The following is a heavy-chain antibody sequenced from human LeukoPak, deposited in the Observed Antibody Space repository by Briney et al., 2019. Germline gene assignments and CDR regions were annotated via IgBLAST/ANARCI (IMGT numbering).Heavy chain of an antibody. J-gene: IGHJ5*02. V-gene: IGHV7-4-1*02. CDR1: GYTSTSYA. CDR3: ASGVLLWFGEVNWFDP. CDR2: INTNTGNP. D-gene: IGHD3-10*01. Sequence: GASVKVSCKASGYTSTSYAMNWVRQAPGQGLEWMGWINTNTGNPTYAQGFTGRFVFSLDTSVSTAYLQISSLKAEDTAVYYCASGVLLWFGEVNWFDPWGQGTLVTVSS.